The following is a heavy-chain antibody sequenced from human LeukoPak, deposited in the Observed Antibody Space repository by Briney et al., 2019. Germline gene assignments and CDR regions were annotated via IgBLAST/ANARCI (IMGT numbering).Heavy chain of an antibody. CDR2: IKEDGSEI. CDR3: VQDYVWGTSTPDY. CDR1: GLPFSAHW. D-gene: IGHD3-16*01. V-gene: IGHV3-7*01. J-gene: IGHJ4*02. Sequence: GGSLRLSCAASGLPFSAHWLSWFRQLPGEGLEWVGNIKEDGSEIWYLDSVRGRFTISRDNAKNSLYLQMNSTTRDNTAAFYCVQDYVWGTSTPDYWGQGTLVTVSP.